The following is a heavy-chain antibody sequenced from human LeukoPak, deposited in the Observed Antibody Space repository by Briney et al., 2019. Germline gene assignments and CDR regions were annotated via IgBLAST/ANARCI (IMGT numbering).Heavy chain of an antibody. CDR1: GFTFSSYV. CDR3: VKDGDYDILLD. D-gene: IGHD3-9*01. CDR2: ISSNGGST. V-gene: IGHV3-64D*06. J-gene: IGHJ4*02. Sequence: GGSLRLSCSASGFTFSSYVIHWVRQAPGKGLEYVSAISSNGGSTYYADSVKGRFTISRDNSKNTLYLQMSSLRAEDTAVYYCVKDGDYDILLDWGQGTLVTVSS.